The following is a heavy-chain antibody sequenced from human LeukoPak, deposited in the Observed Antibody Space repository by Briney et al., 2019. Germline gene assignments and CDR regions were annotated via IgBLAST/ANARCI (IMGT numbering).Heavy chain of an antibody. CDR2: ISYDESNK. Sequence: GGSLRLSCAASGFTFSSYDMHWVRQAPGKGLEWVALISYDESNKYYADSVKGRFTISRDNSKNTLYLQMNSLRAEDTAVYYCARGIMKGSSSPKYYFHYWGQGTLVTVSS. D-gene: IGHD2-2*01. CDR1: GFTFSSYD. CDR3: ARGIMKGSSSPKYYFHY. V-gene: IGHV3-30-3*01. J-gene: IGHJ4*02.